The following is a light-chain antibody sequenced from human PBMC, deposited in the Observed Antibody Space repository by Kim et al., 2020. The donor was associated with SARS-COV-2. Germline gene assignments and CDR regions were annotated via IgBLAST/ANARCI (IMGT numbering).Light chain of an antibody. CDR1: QGISND. J-gene: IGKJ2*01. Sequence: ASLGDSVTITCRASQGISNDVGWYQQKPGKAPKLLIYVASSLQSGVPSRFSGSGSGTNFALTITNLQPEDFATYYCLQHYNHPRTFGQGTKLEI. V-gene: IGKV1-6*01. CDR2: VAS. CDR3: LQHYNHPRT.